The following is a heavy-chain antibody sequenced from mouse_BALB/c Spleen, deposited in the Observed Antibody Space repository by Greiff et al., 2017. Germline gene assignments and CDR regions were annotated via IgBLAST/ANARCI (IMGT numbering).Heavy chain of an antibody. J-gene: IGHJ3*01. CDR1: GYAFTNYL. D-gene: IGHD2-2*01. Sequence: QVQLQQSGAELVRPGTSVKVSCKASGYAFTNYLIEWVKQRPGHGLEWIGVINPGSGGTNYNEKFKGKATLTADKSSSTAYMQLSSLTSDDSAVYFCARGAYGYDGFAYWGQGTLVTVSA. V-gene: IGHV1-54*01. CDR3: ARGAYGYDGFAY. CDR2: INPGSGGT.